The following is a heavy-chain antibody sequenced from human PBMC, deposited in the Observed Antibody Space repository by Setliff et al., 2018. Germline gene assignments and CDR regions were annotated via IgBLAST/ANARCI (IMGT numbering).Heavy chain of an antibody. V-gene: IGHV1-69*05. Sequence: SVKVSCKASGATFSSHGISWVRQAPGQGLEWMGGTIPMFGTTEYAQKFQGRLTIITDESTSTAYMELSSLRTEDTAVYYCAREGVDTRSSTDYRYYMDVWGKGTTVTVSS. CDR2: TIPMFGTT. J-gene: IGHJ6*03. CDR1: GATFSSHG. CDR3: AREGVDTRSSTDYRYYMDV. D-gene: IGHD5-18*01.